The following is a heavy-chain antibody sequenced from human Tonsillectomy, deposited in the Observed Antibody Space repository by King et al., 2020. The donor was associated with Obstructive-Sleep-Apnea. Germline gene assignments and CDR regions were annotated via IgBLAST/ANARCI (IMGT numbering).Heavy chain of an antibody. CDR2: INWNSGKI. V-gene: IGHV3-9*01. J-gene: IGHJ3*02. CDR3: VKDRAGGIPDAFDI. CDR1: GFSFDDYA. D-gene: IGHD3-16*01. Sequence: VQLVESGGGLVQPGRSLRLSCAASGFSFDDYAMHWVRQAPGKGLEWVSGINWNSGKIGYANSVKGRFTISRDNAKNSLYLQMNILRAEDTALYYCVKDRAGGIPDAFDIWGQGTMVTVSS.